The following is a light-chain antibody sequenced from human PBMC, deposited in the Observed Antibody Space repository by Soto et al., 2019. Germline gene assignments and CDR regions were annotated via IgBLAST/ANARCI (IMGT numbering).Light chain of an antibody. J-gene: IGKJ5*01. CDR2: DIF. CDR3: QQRSNWPPIT. CDR1: ESVGSD. V-gene: IGKV3-11*01. Sequence: EVVMTQSPATLSVSPGERATLSCRASESVGSDLAWYQQKPGQAPRLVIYDIFTRATGVPTRISGSGSGTDFTLTISSLEPEDFAVYYCQQRSNWPPITFGQGTRLEIK.